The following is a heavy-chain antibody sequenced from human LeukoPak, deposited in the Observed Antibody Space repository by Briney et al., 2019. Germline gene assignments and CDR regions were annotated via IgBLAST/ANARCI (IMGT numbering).Heavy chain of an antibody. CDR1: GGSISSSSYY. D-gene: IGHD6-13*01. CDR3: ARDDLSPYSSSWYSWFDP. J-gene: IGHJ5*02. Sequence: SSETLSLTCTVSGGSISSSSYYWGWIRQPPGKGLEWIGSIYYSGSTYYNPSLKSRVTISVDTSKNQFSLKLSSVTAADTAVYYCARDDLSPYSSSWYSWFDPWGQGTLVTVSS. CDR2: IYYSGST. V-gene: IGHV4-39*07.